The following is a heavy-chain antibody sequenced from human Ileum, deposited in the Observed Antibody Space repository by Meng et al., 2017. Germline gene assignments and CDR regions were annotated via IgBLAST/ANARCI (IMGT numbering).Heavy chain of an antibody. D-gene: IGHD4-17*01. Sequence: QITFKEAGPTLGKPTQTLPLPCTLSGFSVTTDGVGVGWIRQPPGKALEWLALIYWDDDTRYSPSLKHRLTITKDTSKNQVVLTMTDMDPVDTATYYCAHKREETTVNYFDYWGQGTLVTVSS. CDR3: AHKREETTVNYFDY. J-gene: IGHJ4*02. CDR2: IYWDDDT. CDR1: GFSVTTDGVG. V-gene: IGHV2-5*02.